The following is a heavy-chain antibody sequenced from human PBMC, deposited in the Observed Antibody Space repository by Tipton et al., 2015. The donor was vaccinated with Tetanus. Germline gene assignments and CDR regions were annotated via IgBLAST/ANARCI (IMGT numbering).Heavy chain of an antibody. D-gene: IGHD3-22*01. CDR1: GGSISSSNW. CDR3: ARSDYYDSSSYFDY. Sequence: TLSLTCAVSGGSISSSNWWSWVRQPPGKGLEWIGEIYHSGSTNYNPSLKSRVTISVDKSKNQFSLKLSSVTAADTAVYYCARSDYYDSSSYFDYWGQGTLVTVSS. J-gene: IGHJ4*02. CDR2: IYHSGST. V-gene: IGHV4-4*02.